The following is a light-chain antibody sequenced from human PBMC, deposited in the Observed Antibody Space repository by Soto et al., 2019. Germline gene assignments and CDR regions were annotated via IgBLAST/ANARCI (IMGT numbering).Light chain of an antibody. V-gene: IGKV3-15*01. CDR3: QQYNNWPLT. CDR2: RAS. Sequence: EIVMTQSPATLSVSPGKRVILSCGASHSISSNLAWYQQKPGQTPRLLVFRASARATGVPARFSGSGSGTEFTLTISSLQSEDFAVYYCQQYNNWPLTFGQGTKV. CDR1: HSISSN. J-gene: IGKJ1*01.